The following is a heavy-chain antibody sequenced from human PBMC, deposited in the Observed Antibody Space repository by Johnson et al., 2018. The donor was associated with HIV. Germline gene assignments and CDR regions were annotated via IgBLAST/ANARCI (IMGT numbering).Heavy chain of an antibody. CDR1: GFTFSSYG. J-gene: IGHJ3*02. CDR2: IYSGGST. V-gene: IGHV3-NL1*01. CDR3: ARLYCSSTSCYEGGGDAFDI. D-gene: IGHD2-2*01. Sequence: QVQLVESGGGVVQPGRSLRLSCAASGFTFSSYGMHWVRQAPGKGLEWVAVIYSGGSTYYADSVKGRFTISRDNSKNTLYLQMNSLRAEDTAVYYCARLYCSSTSCYEGGGDAFDIWGQGTMVTVSS.